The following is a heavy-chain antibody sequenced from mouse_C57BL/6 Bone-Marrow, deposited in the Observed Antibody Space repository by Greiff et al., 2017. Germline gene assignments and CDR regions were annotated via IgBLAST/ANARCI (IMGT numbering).Heavy chain of an antibody. CDR2: ISSGGSYT. J-gene: IGHJ4*01. V-gene: IGHV5-6*01. CDR3: ARHRFYYGSSYGAMDY. Sequence: EVKVVESGGDLVKPGGSLKLSCAASGFTFSSYGMSWVRQTPDKRLEWVATISSGGSYTYYPDSVKGRFTISRDNAKNTLYLQMSSLKSEDTAMYYCARHRFYYGSSYGAMDYWGQGTSVTVSS. D-gene: IGHD1-1*01. CDR1: GFTFSSYG.